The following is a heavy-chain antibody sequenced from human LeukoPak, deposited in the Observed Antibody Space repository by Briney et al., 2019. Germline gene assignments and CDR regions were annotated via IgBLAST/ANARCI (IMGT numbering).Heavy chain of an antibody. Sequence: SDTLSLTCTVSGGSISNYCWSWIRQPPGKGLEWIGNICTSGSADYNPSLKSRVTISVDTSKNQFSLKLSSVTAADTAFYYCARRGRTGSHPTWGQGTLVTVSS. V-gene: IGHV4-4*09. CDR2: ICTSGSA. CDR1: GGSISNYC. D-gene: IGHD1-26*01. J-gene: IGHJ4*02. CDR3: ARRGRTGSHPT.